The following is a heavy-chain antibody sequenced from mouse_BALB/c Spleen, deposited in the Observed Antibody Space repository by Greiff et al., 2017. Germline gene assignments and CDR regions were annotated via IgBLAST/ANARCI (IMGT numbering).Heavy chain of an antibody. CDR1: GFNIKDTY. CDR3: ARSNWEGDFDY. J-gene: IGHJ2*01. V-gene: IGHV14-3*02. Sequence: EVKLEESGAELVKPGASVKLSCTASGFNIKDTYMHWVKQRPEQGLEWIGRIDPANGNTKYDPKFQGKATITADTSSNTAYLQLSSLTSEDTAVYYCARSNWEGDFDYWGEGTTLTVSS. D-gene: IGHD4-1*02. CDR2: IDPANGNT.